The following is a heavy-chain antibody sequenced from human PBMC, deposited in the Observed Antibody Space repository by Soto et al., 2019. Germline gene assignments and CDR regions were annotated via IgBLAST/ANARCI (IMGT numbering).Heavy chain of an antibody. CDR2: INSNGGST. J-gene: IGHJ4*02. V-gene: IGHV3-23*01. CDR1: GLTFSRYI. D-gene: IGHD2-2*01. CDR3: ARVPDLDYCSRTSCLYYFDY. Sequence: GGSLRLSCVASGLTFSRYIMTWVRPAPGKGLGWVSTINSNGGSTYYADSVKGRFTISRDNSKNSLYLQMNGLRAEDTAVYFCARVPDLDYCSRTSCLYYFDYWGQGALVTVSS.